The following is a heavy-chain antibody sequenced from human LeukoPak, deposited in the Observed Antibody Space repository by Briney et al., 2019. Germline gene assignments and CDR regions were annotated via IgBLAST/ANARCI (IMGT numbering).Heavy chain of an antibody. CDR2: IYPGDSDT. CDR3: ARHRASYGSGWSSPLFDY. V-gene: IGHV5-51*01. J-gene: IGHJ4*02. D-gene: IGHD3-10*01. CDR1: GYSFTSYW. Sequence: GEFLKISCKGSGYSFTSYWIGWVRQMPGKGLEWMGIIYPGDSDTRYSPSFQGQVTISADKSISTAYLQWSSLKASGTAMYYCARHRASYGSGWSSPLFDYWGQGTLVTVSS.